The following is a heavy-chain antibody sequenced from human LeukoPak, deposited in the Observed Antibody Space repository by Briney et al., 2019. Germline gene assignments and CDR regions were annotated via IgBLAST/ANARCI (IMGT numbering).Heavy chain of an antibody. CDR2: ISGSGGST. D-gene: IGHD3-22*01. CDR1: GFTFSSYG. J-gene: IGHJ4*02. Sequence: GGALRLSCAASGFTFSSYGMSWVRQAPGKGLEWVSTISGSGGSTYYADSVKGRFTISRDNSKNTLYLQMNSLRAEDTAVYYCARDDSSGYYSPGFFDYWGQGTLVTVSS. CDR3: ARDDSSGYYSPGFFDY. V-gene: IGHV3-23*01.